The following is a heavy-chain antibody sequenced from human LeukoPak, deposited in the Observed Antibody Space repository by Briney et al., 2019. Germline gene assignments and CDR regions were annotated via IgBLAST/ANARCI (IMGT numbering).Heavy chain of an antibody. CDR3: ARDLNRRTRGRNAFDI. J-gene: IGHJ3*02. D-gene: IGHD3-16*01. Sequence: PGRSLRLSCAASGFTFSSYAMHWVRQAPGKGLEWVAVISYDGSNKYYADSVKGRFTISRDNSENTLYLQMNSLRAEDTAVYYCARDLNRRTRGRNAFDIWGQGTMVTVSS. V-gene: IGHV3-30-3*01. CDR2: ISYDGSNK. CDR1: GFTFSSYA.